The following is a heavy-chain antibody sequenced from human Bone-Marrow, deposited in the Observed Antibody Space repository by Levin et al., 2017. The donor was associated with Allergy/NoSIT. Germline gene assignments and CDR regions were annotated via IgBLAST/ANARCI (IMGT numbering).Heavy chain of an antibody. CDR3: ALAAADYYYYYMDV. J-gene: IGHJ6*03. CDR2: ISSSSSTI. V-gene: IGHV3-48*02. CDR1: GFTFSSYS. D-gene: IGHD6-13*01. Sequence: ETLSLTCAASGFTFSSYSMNWVRQAPGKGLEWVSYISSSSSTIYYADSVKGRFTISRDNAKNSLYLQMNSLRDEDTAVYYCALAAADYYYYYMDVWGKGTTVTVSS.